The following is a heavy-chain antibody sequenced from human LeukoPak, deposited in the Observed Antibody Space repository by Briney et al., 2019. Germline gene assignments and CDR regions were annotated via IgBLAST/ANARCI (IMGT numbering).Heavy chain of an antibody. CDR3: ARVGAPGTADY. CDR1: GFNFNNYN. V-gene: IGHV3-48*01. CDR2: ITLSSSSI. Sequence: GGSLRLSCAASGFNFNNYNMNWVRQAPGKGLEWVSYITLSSSSIYYADSVKGRFTISRDNAKNSLYLQMNSLRAEDTAVYYCARVGAPGTADYWGQGTLVTVSS. D-gene: IGHD6-13*01. J-gene: IGHJ4*02.